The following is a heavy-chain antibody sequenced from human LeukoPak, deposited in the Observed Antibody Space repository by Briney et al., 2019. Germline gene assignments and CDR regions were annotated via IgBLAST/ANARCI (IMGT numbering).Heavy chain of an antibody. J-gene: IGHJ4*02. V-gene: IGHV3-23*01. CDR3: AKDRRLGRDGYNYRPYYFDY. D-gene: IGHD5-24*01. CDR1: GFTFSSYG. Sequence: PGGTLRLSCAASGFTFSSYGMSWVRQAPGKGLEWVSAISGSGGSTYYADSVKGRFTISRDNSKNTLYLQMNSLRAEDTAVYYCAKDRRLGRDGYNYRPYYFDYWGQGTLVTVSS. CDR2: ISGSGGST.